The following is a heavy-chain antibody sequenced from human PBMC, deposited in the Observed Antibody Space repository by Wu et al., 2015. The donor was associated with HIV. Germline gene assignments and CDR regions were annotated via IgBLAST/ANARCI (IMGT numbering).Heavy chain of an antibody. CDR2: MNPKTGNT. Sequence: QLVQSGAEVKKPGASIKVSCKASGYTFSSYDINWVRQATGQGLEWMGWMNPKTGNTGYAQKFQGRVTMTRNTSIRTAYMELSSLRSEDTAVYYCARQRVYTSGWYIYDFWGQGTLVTVSS. J-gene: IGHJ4*02. CDR3: ARQRVYTSGWYIYDF. V-gene: IGHV1-8*01. CDR1: GYTFSSYD. D-gene: IGHD6-19*01.